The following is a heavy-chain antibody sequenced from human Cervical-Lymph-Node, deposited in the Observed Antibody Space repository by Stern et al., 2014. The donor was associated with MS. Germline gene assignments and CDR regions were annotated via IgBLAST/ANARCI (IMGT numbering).Heavy chain of an antibody. D-gene: IGHD2-2*02. J-gene: IGHJ4*02. CDR1: GYTFTNNW. CDR2: IYPPDSNT. V-gene: IGHV5-51*01. CDR3: ARQGCGSTSCHSIDY. Sequence: QLVESGAEVKKPGESLKISCKGSGYTFTNNWIAWVRQMPGKGLECMGIIYPPDSNTSYSPSFQGQVTISVDKYSNTAYLQWSSLTASDSAMYYCARQGCGSTSCHSIDYWGQGTLITVSS.